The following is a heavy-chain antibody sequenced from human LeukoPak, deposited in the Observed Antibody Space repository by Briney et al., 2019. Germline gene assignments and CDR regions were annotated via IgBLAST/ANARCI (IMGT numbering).Heavy chain of an antibody. CDR1: GGSISSGGYS. CDR3: ARVVAAAGIDY. CDR2: IYHSGST. V-gene: IGHV4-30-2*01. Sequence: PSETLSLTCAVSGGSISSGGYSWSWIRQPPGKGLEWIGYIYHSGSTYYNPSLKSRVTISVDRSKNQFSLNLSSVTAADTAVYYCARVVAAAGIDYWGQGTLVTVSS. J-gene: IGHJ4*02. D-gene: IGHD6-13*01.